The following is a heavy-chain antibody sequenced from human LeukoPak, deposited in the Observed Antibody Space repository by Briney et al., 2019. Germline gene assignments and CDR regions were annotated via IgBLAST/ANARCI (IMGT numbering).Heavy chain of an antibody. J-gene: IGHJ3*02. CDR3: AGSRFDAFDI. V-gene: IGHV3-9*01. D-gene: IGHD3-10*01. CDR1: GFTFSDYY. Sequence: GGSLRLSCAASGFTFSDYYMSWIRQAPGKGLEWVSGISWNSGSIGYADSVKGRFTISRDNAKNSLYLQMNSLRAEDTALYYCAGSRFDAFDIWGQGTMVTVSS. CDR2: ISWNSGSI.